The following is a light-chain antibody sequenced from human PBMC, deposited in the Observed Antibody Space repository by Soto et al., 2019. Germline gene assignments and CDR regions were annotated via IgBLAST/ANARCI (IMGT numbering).Light chain of an antibody. CDR3: QQSYSTPIT. CDR1: QDISNY. Sequence: DIRMTQSPSSLSASIGDRVSITCRASQDISNYIAWFQQKPGKAPKSLIFAASSLQSGVPSRFSGSGSGTDFTLTISSLQPDDLATYYCQQSYSTPITFGQGTRLEIK. V-gene: IGKV1-16*01. J-gene: IGKJ5*01. CDR2: AAS.